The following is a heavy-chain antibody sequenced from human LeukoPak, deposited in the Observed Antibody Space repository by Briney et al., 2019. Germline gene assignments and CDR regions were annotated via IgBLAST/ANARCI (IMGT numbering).Heavy chain of an antibody. D-gene: IGHD5-18*01. CDR2: IYYTGNT. Sequence: KSSETLSLTCSVSGGSISSSGYYWAWIRQPPGKGLEWIGSIYYTGNTYYNPSLTSRVTISVDTSKNQFSLKLSSVTAADTAVYYCARLPRSRGYSYGYADLDYWGQGTLVTVSS. CDR3: ARLPRSRGYSYGYADLDY. CDR1: GGSISSSGYY. J-gene: IGHJ4*02. V-gene: IGHV4-39*01.